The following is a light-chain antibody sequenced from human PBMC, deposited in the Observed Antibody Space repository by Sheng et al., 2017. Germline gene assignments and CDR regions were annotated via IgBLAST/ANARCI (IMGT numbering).Light chain of an antibody. V-gene: IGKV1-39*01. Sequence: DIQMTQFPSSLSASVGDRVTITCRASQSISSYLNWYQQKPGKAPRLLIYAASILQSGVPSRFSGSGYGTDFTLTISSLQPGDFATYYCQQSNVFPRTFGQGTKLEIK. CDR3: QQSNVFPRT. CDR1: QSISSY. CDR2: AAS. J-gene: IGKJ2*01.